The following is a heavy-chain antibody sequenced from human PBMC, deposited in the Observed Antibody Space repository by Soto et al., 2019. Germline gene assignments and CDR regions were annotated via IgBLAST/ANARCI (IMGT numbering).Heavy chain of an antibody. J-gene: IGHJ6*02. Sequence: TGWSLRLSCAASGFTFSNFAIPWVRQAPGKGLEWVAVISYDGSNKYYADSVKGRFTISRDNSKNPLYLQMNSLRAEETAVYYCARDLEQGDYYYYGMDVWGQGTTVTVSS. CDR3: ARDLEQGDYYYYGMDV. CDR2: ISYDGSNK. CDR1: GFTFSNFA. V-gene: IGHV3-30-3*01.